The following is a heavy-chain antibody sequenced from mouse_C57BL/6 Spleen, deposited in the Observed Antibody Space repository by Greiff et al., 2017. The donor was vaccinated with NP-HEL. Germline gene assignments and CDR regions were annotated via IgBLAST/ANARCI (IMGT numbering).Heavy chain of an antibody. D-gene: IGHD4-1*01. J-gene: IGHJ2*01. CDR1: GYTFTSYW. CDR3: AREANWDYFDY. CDR2: IDPNSGGT. V-gene: IGHV1-72*01. Sequence: VQLQQPGAELVEPGASVKLSCKASGYTFTSYWMHWVKQRPGRGLEWIGRIDPNSGGTKYNEKFKSKATLTVDKPSSTAYMQLSSLTSEDSAVYYCAREANWDYFDYWGQGTTLTVSS.